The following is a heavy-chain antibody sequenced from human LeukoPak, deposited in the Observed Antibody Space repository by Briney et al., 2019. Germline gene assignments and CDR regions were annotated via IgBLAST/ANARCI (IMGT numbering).Heavy chain of an antibody. Sequence: QPGGSLRLSCEASGYIFSSYAMSWVRQAPGKGLEWVSVISNSGATTDYADSVKGRFTISRDNSKNTLSLQMNSLRAEDTAVYYCAKEELYYYGSGTYYTLAPFDYWGQGTLVPVSS. D-gene: IGHD3-10*01. CDR2: ISNSGATT. CDR3: AKEELYYYGSGTYYTLAPFDY. V-gene: IGHV3-23*01. J-gene: IGHJ4*02. CDR1: GYIFSSYA.